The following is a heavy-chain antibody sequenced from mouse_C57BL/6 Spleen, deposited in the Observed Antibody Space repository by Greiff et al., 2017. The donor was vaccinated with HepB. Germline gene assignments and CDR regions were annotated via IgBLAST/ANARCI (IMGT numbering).Heavy chain of an antibody. D-gene: IGHD2-4*01. CDR3: ARGVDYDYDGYWYFDV. J-gene: IGHJ1*03. CDR2: INYDGSST. Sequence: EVQLVESEGGLVQPGSSMKLSCTASGFTFSDYYMAWVRQVPEKGLEWVANINYDGSSTYYLDSLKSRFIISRDNAKNILYLQMSSLKSEDTATYYCARGVDYDYDGYWYFDVWGTGTTVTVSS. CDR1: GFTFSDYY. V-gene: IGHV5-16*01.